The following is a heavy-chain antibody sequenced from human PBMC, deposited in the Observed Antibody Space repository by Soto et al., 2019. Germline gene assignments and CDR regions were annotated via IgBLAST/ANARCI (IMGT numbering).Heavy chain of an antibody. J-gene: IGHJ4*02. V-gene: IGHV3-74*01. D-gene: IGHD5-12*01. CDR1: GFTFSSYW. CDR2: IKGEGSET. Sequence: VGSLRLSCAASGFTFSSYWMHWVRQAPGKGLVWVSRIKGEGSETNYADSVKGPFTISRDNAKNTLYLQLTTLRAEDTAVYYCLRGNSGYGNFDYWGQGTRVTVSS. CDR3: LRGNSGYGNFDY.